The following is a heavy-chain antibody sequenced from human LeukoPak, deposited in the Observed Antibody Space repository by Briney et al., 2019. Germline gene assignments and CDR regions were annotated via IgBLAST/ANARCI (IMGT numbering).Heavy chain of an antibody. CDR3: TKRGNYYAFDY. CDR2: INPSGGST. V-gene: IGHV1-46*01. J-gene: IGHJ4*02. CDR1: GYTFTSYY. Sequence: ASVKVSCKASGYTFTSYYMHWVRQAPGQGLEWMGIINPSGGSTSYAQKFQGRVTMTRDTSTSTVYMELSSLRSEDTAVYYCTKRGNYYAFDYWGQGTLVSVSS. D-gene: IGHD1-26*01.